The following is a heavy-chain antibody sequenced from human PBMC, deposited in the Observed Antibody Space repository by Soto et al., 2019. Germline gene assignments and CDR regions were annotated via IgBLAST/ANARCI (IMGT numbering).Heavy chain of an antibody. J-gene: IGHJ3*02. CDR2: ISGSGGST. V-gene: IGHV3-23*01. Sequence: EVQLLESGGGLVQPGRSLRLSCAGSGFTFSNYAMTWVRQAPGQGLEWVSGISGSGGSTYYADSVKGRFTISRDSSENTLYLQMDSLRAEDTALYYCAKKTDSSSPWGALDIWGQGTMVSVSS. D-gene: IGHD6-6*01. CDR1: GFTFSNYA. CDR3: AKKTDSSSPWGALDI.